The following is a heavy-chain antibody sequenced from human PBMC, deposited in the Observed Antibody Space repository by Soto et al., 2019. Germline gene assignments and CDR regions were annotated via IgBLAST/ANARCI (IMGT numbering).Heavy chain of an antibody. Sequence: PGKGLEWIGYIYYSGSTNYNPSLKSRVTISGETSKNQSYLKLSSVTAADTAVYYCATYSCGPLGYWGQGNL. D-gene: IGHD5-18*01. CDR3: ATYSCGPLGY. V-gene: IGHV4-59*08. CDR2: IYYSGST. J-gene: IGHJ1*01.